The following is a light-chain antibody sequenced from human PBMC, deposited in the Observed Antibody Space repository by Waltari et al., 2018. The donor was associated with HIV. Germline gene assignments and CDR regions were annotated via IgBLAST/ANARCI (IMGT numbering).Light chain of an antibody. Sequence: SHELTQPPSVSVSPGQTARITCFGDALPKHYAYWYQQKPGQAPILVRYKDTKRTLGIYERFSGSSSGTTVTLTISGVQPEDEADYYCQSADSSGPYWMFGGGTKLTVL. CDR1: ALPKHY. CDR2: KDT. CDR3: QSADSSGPYWM. J-gene: IGLJ3*02. V-gene: IGLV3-25*03.